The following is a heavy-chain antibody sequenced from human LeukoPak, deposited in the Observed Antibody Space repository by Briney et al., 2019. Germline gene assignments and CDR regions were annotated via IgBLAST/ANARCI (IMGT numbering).Heavy chain of an antibody. J-gene: IGHJ4*02. CDR2: IYYSGST. CDR3: ARGGSSGWYVTKSVYFDY. Sequence: PSQALSLTCAVSGGSISSGGYYWSWIRQPPGKGLEWIGYIYYSGSTNYNPSLKSRVTISVDTSKNQFSLKLSSVTAADTAVYYCARGGSSGWYVTKSVYFDYWGQGTLVTVSS. V-gene: IGHV4-61*08. CDR1: GGSISSGGYY. D-gene: IGHD6-19*01.